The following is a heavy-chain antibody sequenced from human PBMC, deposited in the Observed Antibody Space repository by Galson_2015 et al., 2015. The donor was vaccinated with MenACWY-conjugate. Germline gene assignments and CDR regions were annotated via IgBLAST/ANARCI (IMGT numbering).Heavy chain of an antibody. D-gene: IGHD1-14*01. Sequence: FSTYSMNWVRQAPGKGLEWVSYISSSSSTIYYAGSVKGRFAISRDNAKNSLYLQMNSLRAEDTAVYYCARLTSHWGQGTLVTVSS. V-gene: IGHV3-48*01. J-gene: IGHJ4*02. CDR3: ARLTSH. CDR1: FSTYS. CDR2: ISSSSSTI.